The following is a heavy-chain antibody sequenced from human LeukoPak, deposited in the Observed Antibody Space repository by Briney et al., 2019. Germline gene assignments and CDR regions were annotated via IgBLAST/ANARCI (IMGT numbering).Heavy chain of an antibody. J-gene: IGHJ6*03. CDR3: ARVQQQLAVGGYYYYMDV. V-gene: IGHV4-4*07. D-gene: IGHD6-13*01. CDR1: GGSISSYY. Sequence: SETLSLTCTVSGGSISSYYWSWIRQPAGKGLEWIGRIYTSGSTNYNPSLKSRVTISVDKSKNQFSLKLSSVTAADTAVYYCARVQQQLAVGGYYYYMDVWGKGTTVTVSS. CDR2: IYTSGST.